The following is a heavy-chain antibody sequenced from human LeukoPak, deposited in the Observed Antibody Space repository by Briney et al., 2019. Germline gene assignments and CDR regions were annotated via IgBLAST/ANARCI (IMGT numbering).Heavy chain of an antibody. J-gene: IGHJ6*02. V-gene: IGHV1-8*02. CDR2: MNPNRGNT. D-gene: IGHD3-22*01. CDR3: ARSPYYYDSRRTYYYYYGMDV. CDR1: GYTFTSYD. Sequence: ASVKVSCKASGYTFTSYDINWVRQATGQGLEWMGWMNPNRGNTGYAQKFQGRVTMTRNTSISTAYMELSSLRSEDTAVYYCARSPYYYDSRRTYYYYYGMDVWGQGTTVTVSS.